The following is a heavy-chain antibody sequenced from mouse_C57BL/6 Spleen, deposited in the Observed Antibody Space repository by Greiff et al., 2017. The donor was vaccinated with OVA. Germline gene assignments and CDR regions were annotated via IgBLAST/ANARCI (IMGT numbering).Heavy chain of an antibody. Sequence: VQLQQPGAELVRPGASVTLSCKASGYTFTDYEMHWVKQTPVHGLEWIGAIDPETGGTAYNQKFKGKAILTADKSSSTAYMELRSLTSEDSAVYYCTRGDYGSSEGFAYWGQGTLVTVSA. D-gene: IGHD1-1*01. CDR3: TRGDYGSSEGFAY. J-gene: IGHJ3*01. CDR1: GYTFTDYE. CDR2: IDPETGGT. V-gene: IGHV1-15*01.